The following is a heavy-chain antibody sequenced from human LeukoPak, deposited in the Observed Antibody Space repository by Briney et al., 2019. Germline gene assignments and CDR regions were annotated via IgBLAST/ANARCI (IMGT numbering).Heavy chain of an antibody. V-gene: IGHV1-24*01. CDR3: ARTEYYYDSSGYYLLDY. J-gene: IGHJ4*02. CDR1: GYTLTELS. CDR2: FDPEDGET. Sequence: ASVKVSCQVSGYTLTELSMHWVRQAPGKGLEWMGGFDPEDGETIYAQKFQGRVTMTEDTFTDTAYTELSSLRSEDTAVYYCARTEYYYDSSGYYLLDYWGQGTLVTVSS. D-gene: IGHD3-22*01.